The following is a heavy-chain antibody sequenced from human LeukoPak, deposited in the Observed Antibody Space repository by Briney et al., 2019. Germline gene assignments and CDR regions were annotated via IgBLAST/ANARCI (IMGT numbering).Heavy chain of an antibody. D-gene: IGHD4-17*01. J-gene: IGHJ5*02. CDR1: GFTFTTSW. Sequence: GESLKISCETSGFTFTTSWIGWVRQMPGTGLEWVGAIYPDDSDTRYSPSFQGQVRISADKSARTAYLQWASLKASDTATYYCARQRGASGTTNWFDPWGQGTLVTVSS. CDR2: IYPDDSDT. V-gene: IGHV5-51*01. CDR3: ARQRGASGTTNWFDP.